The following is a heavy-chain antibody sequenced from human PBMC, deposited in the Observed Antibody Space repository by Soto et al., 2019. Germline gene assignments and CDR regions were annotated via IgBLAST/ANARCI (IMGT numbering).Heavy chain of an antibody. CDR3: ARSDKVYDFWSGYEYYFDY. Sequence: GESLKISCKGSGYSFTSYWIGWVRQMPGKGLEWMGIIYPGDSDTRYSLSFQGQVTISADKSISTAYLQWSSLKASDTAMYYCARSDKVYDFWSGYEYYFDYWGQGTLVTVSS. V-gene: IGHV5-51*01. CDR1: GYSFTSYW. CDR2: IYPGDSDT. D-gene: IGHD3-3*01. J-gene: IGHJ4*02.